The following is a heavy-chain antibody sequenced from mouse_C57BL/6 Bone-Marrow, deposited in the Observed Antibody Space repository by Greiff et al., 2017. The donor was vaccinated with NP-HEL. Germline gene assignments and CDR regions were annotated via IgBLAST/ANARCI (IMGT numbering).Heavy chain of an antibody. CDR3: ARDRWVYGSSFFWYFDV. V-gene: IGHV1-69*01. J-gene: IGHJ1*03. CDR2: IDPSDSYT. Sequence: QVQLKQPGAELVMPGASVKLSCKASGYTFTSYWMHWVKQRPGQGLEWIGEIDPSDSYTNYNQKFKGKSTLTVDKSSSTAYMHLSSLTSEDSAVYYCARDRWVYGSSFFWYFDVWGTGTTVTVTS. CDR1: GYTFTSYW. D-gene: IGHD1-1*01.